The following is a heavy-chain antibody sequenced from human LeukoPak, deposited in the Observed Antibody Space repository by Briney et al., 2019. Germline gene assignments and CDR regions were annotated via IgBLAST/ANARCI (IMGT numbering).Heavy chain of an antibody. CDR2: ISSSGSTI. V-gene: IGHV3-48*03. CDR3: AELGITMIGGV. Sequence: GGSLRLSCAASGFTFSSYEMNWVRQAPGKGLEWVSYISSSGSTIHYADSVKGRFSISRDNAKNSMYLQMNSLRAEDTAVYYCAELGITMIGGVWGKGTTVTISS. J-gene: IGHJ6*04. CDR1: GFTFSSYE. D-gene: IGHD3-10*02.